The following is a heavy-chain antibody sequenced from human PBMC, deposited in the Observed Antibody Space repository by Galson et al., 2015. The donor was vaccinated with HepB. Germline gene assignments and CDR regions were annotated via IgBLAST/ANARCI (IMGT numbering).Heavy chain of an antibody. D-gene: IGHD3-3*01. CDR1: GFTFSSYG. Sequence: SLRLSCAASGFTFSSYGMHWVRQAPGKGLEWVAVIWYDGSNKYYADSVKGRFTISRDNSKNTLYLQMNSLRAEDTAVYYCAREQPVHDFWSGYYTYYYYMDVWGKGTTVTVSS. V-gene: IGHV3-33*01. J-gene: IGHJ6*03. CDR3: AREQPVHDFWSGYYTYYYYMDV. CDR2: IWYDGSNK.